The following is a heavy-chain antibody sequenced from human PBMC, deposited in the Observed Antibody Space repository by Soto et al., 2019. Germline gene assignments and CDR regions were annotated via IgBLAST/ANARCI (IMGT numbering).Heavy chain of an antibody. CDR3: VSQRTTVPTQAYFDY. V-gene: IGHV4-39*01. J-gene: IGHJ4*02. CDR2: VYYRGRS. CDR1: GGSVTNSSHY. Sequence: SETLSLTCTVSGGSVTNSSHYWGWIRQSPGKGLGWIGSVYYRGRSYSKSSVKSRDTISVDTSKNRFSLSLNSVTASDTAVYFCVSQRTTVPTQAYFDYWGPGALVTVSS. D-gene: IGHD4-17*01.